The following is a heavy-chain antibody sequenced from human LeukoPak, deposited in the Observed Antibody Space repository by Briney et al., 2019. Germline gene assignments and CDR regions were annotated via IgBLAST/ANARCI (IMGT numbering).Heavy chain of an antibody. D-gene: IGHD3-10*01. CDR1: GYXFTDYW. CDR2: IYPADSDT. Sequence: GESLKISCHVSGYXFTDYWIGWVRQMPGKGLESMGIIYPADSDTAYRPFFQGQVTISADKSISTVYLQWSSLKASDTAMYYCARQSRDGSKTRGYYFDHWGQGTLVTVSS. CDR3: ARQSRDGSKTRGYYFDH. V-gene: IGHV5-51*01. J-gene: IGHJ4*02.